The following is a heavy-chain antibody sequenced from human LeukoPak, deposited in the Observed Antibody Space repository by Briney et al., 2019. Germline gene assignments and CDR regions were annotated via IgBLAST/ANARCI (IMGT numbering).Heavy chain of an antibody. J-gene: IGHJ6*03. CDR1: GFTFSSYG. Sequence: PGRSLRLSCAASGFTFSSYGMHWVRQAPGKGLEWVSAMSGSGGYTNHADSVKGCFTISRDNSENTLHLQMNSLRAEDTAVYYCAKSNTDHYYMDVWGKGTTVTVSS. D-gene: IGHD2/OR15-2a*01. V-gene: IGHV3-23*01. CDR3: AKSNTDHYYMDV. CDR2: MSGSGGYT.